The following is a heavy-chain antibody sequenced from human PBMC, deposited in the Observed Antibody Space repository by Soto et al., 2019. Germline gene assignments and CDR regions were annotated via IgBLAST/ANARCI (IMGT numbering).Heavy chain of an antibody. V-gene: IGHV4-4*07. CDR3: ATEMVAATGRFDP. J-gene: IGHJ5*02. CDR1: GGSISSYY. CDR2: VYTSGST. D-gene: IGHD2-15*01. Sequence: SETLSLTCSVSGGSISSYYWSWIRQPAGKGLEWIGRVYTSGSTNYNPYLKSRVTMSLDTSKNHFTLNLNPVTAADTAVYYCATEMVAATGRFDPWGQGTLVTVYS.